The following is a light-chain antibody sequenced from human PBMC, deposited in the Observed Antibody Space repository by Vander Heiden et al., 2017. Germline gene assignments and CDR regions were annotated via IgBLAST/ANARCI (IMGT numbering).Light chain of an antibody. CDR2: DAS. Sequence: EIVLTQSPATLSLSPGERATLSCRASQSVSSYLAWYQQKPGQAPRLLIYDASNRATGIPARFSGSGSGTDFTLTMRSLDPEDLAVYYCQQRSTWPMYTFGQWTKLEIK. V-gene: IGKV3-11*01. J-gene: IGKJ2*01. CDR3: QQRSTWPMYT. CDR1: QSVSSY.